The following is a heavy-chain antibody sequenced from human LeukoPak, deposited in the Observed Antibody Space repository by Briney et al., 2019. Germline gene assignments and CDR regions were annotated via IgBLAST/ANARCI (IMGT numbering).Heavy chain of an antibody. V-gene: IGHV4-39*01. CDR3: ARHLDYYDSCLTLPGGAFDI. CDR1: GGSISSSSYY. D-gene: IGHD3-22*01. J-gene: IGHJ3*02. CDR2: IYYSGST. Sequence: SETLSLTCTVSGGSISSSSYYWGWIRQPPGKGLEWIGSIYYSGSTYYNPFLKSRVTISVDTSKNQFSLKLSSVTAADTAVYYCARHLDYYDSCLTLPGGAFDIWGQGTMVTVSS.